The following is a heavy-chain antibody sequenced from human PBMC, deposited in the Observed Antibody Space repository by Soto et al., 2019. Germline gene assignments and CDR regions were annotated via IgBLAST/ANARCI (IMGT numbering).Heavy chain of an antibody. CDR1: GFTFSSFA. CDR2: ISGSGDGT. J-gene: IGHJ4*02. V-gene: IGHV3-23*01. D-gene: IGHD5-18*01. CDR3: AGPGYSSQDY. Sequence: GGSLRLSCAASGFTFSSFALSWVRQAPGMGLEWVSAISGSGDGTDYADSVKGRFTITRDNSKNTLYLQMNSLRAEDTAVYYCAGPGYSSQDYWGQGALVTVSS.